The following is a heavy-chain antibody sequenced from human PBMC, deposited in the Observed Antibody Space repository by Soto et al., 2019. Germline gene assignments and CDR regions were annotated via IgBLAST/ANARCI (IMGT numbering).Heavy chain of an antibody. CDR2: INSDGSST. CDR1: GFTFISYW. D-gene: IGHD6-13*01. V-gene: IGHV3-74*01. Sequence: PGGSLRLSCAASGFTFISYWMHWVLQAPWKGLVWVSRINSDGSSTSYADSVKGRFTISRDNAKNTLYLQMNSLRAEDTAVYYCARDLLPGRVPAGMFDYWGQGTLVTVSS. J-gene: IGHJ4*02. CDR3: ARDLLPGRVPAGMFDY.